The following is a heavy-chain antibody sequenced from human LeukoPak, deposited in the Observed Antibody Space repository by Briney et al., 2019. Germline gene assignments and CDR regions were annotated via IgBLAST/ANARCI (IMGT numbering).Heavy chain of an antibody. CDR2: MYPTGNT. V-gene: IGHV4-38-2*02. J-gene: IGHJ3*02. CDR1: GYSISSGYY. Sequence: SETLSLTCTVSGYSISSGYYWGWIRQPPGKGLEWLGSMYPTGNTYYNPSLRGRVIISLDTSKNQFSLELSSVTAADTALYYCARRSVVTAINFDTFDIWGQGTMVTVSS. D-gene: IGHD2-21*02. CDR3: ARRSVVTAINFDTFDI.